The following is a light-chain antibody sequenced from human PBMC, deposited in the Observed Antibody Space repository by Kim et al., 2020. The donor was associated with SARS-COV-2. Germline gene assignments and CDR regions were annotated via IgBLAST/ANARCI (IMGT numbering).Light chain of an antibody. Sequence: GLGQESRITRGGNNMGSKNVHEYQKKPGQALVLVIYRESNRPSGIPERFSGSNSGNTATLTISRAQAGDEADYYCQVWDSSTGGVFGGGTQLTVL. J-gene: IGLJ2*01. CDR2: RES. CDR1: NMGSKN. V-gene: IGLV3-9*01. CDR3: QVWDSSTGGV.